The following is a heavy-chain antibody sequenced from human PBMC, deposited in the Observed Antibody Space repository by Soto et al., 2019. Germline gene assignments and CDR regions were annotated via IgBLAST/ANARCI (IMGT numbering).Heavy chain of an antibody. D-gene: IGHD6-13*01. CDR1: GFTFSSYA. CDR3: ARDLSAQQLVYYYYGMDV. V-gene: IGHV3-30-3*01. Sequence: GGSLRLSCAASGFTFSSYAMHWVRQAPGKGLEWVAVISYDGSNKYYADSVKGRFTISRDNSKNTLYLQMNSLRAEDTAVYYCARDLSAQQLVYYYYGMDVWGQGTTVTVSS. CDR2: ISYDGSNK. J-gene: IGHJ6*02.